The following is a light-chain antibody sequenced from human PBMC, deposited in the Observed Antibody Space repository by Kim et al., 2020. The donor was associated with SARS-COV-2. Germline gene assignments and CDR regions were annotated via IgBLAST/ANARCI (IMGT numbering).Light chain of an antibody. CDR1: MILEMW. Sequence: SASVGDTVTITCRTSMILEMWLAWYQQKPGTAPKLLIYKASYLESGVPSRFSGSGSGTEFTLTISSLQPDDFATYYCHHYNGDHIFGQGTKVDIK. V-gene: IGKV1-5*03. J-gene: IGKJ2*01. CDR3: HHYNGDHI. CDR2: KAS.